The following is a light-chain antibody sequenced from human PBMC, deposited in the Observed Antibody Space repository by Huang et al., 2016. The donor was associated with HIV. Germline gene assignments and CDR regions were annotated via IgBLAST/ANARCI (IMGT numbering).Light chain of an antibody. Sequence: DIQMTQSLSSLSASVGDRVTITCRASQSISSYLNWYQQKPGKAPKLLIYAASNLQSGVPSRCSGSGSGTDFTLTISSLQPEDFATYYCQQSYSTPRTFGQGTKLEIK. CDR2: AAS. J-gene: IGKJ2*01. CDR3: QQSYSTPRT. CDR1: QSISSY. V-gene: IGKV1-39*01.